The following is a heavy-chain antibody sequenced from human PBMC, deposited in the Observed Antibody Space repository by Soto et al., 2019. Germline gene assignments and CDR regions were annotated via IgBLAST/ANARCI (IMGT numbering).Heavy chain of an antibody. Sequence: GGSLRLSCAASGFTSSSYSTNWVRQAPGKGLEWVSSISSSSSYIYYADSVKGRFTISRDNAKNSLYLQMNSLRAEDTAVYYCARDRSSSGWSVWGQGTLVTVSS. V-gene: IGHV3-21*01. CDR3: ARDRSSSGWSV. D-gene: IGHD6-19*01. CDR2: ISSSSSYI. J-gene: IGHJ4*02. CDR1: GFTSSSYS.